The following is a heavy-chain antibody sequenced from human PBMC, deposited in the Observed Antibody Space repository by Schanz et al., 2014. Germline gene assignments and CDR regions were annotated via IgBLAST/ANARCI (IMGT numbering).Heavy chain of an antibody. CDR3: AKDPYGSGNHYTY. CDR1: GFTFSNNP. J-gene: IGHJ4*02. V-gene: IGHV3-23*04. CDR2: ISRSGDTT. D-gene: IGHD3-10*01. Sequence: VQLVESGGGLVKPGGSLRLSCAASGFTFSNNPMNWVRQAPGRGLEWVSVISRSGDTTHYVESVKGRFTISRDNSKNTLYVQLNSLRAEDTAVYYCAKDPYGSGNHYTYWGRGALVSVSS.